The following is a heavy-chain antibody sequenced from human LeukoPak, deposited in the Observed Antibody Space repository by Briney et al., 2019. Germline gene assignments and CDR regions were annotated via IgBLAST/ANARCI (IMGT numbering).Heavy chain of an antibody. Sequence: SETLSLTCTVSGGSIGSYYWSWIRQPPGKGLEWIGYIYYSGSTNYNPSLKSRVTISVDTSKNQFSLKLSSVTAADTAVYYCARRRNLDYWGEGTLVTVSS. J-gene: IGHJ4*02. CDR3: ARRRNLDY. CDR1: GGSIGSYY. CDR2: IYYSGST. V-gene: IGHV4-59*12.